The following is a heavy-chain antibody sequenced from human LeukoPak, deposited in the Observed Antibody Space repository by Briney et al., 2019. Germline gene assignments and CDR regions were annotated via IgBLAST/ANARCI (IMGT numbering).Heavy chain of an antibody. V-gene: IGHV4-34*01. CDR1: GGSFSGYY. Sequence: SETLSLTCAVYGGSFSGYYWSWIRQPPGKGLEWIGEINHSGSTNYNPSLKSRVTISVDTSKNQFSLKLSSVTAADTAVYYCARLYGGSYKRHDYWGQGTLVTVSS. CDR3: ARLYGGSYKRHDY. J-gene: IGHJ4*02. D-gene: IGHD1-26*01. CDR2: INHSGST.